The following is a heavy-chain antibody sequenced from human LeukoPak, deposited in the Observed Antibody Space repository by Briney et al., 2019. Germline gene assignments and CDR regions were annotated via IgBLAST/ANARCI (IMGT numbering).Heavy chain of an antibody. CDR1: GFTFSSYG. D-gene: IGHD1-1*01. CDR2: IRYDGSNK. J-gene: IGHJ4*02. CDR3: AKEAGEYNWNDAYYFDY. Sequence: GGSLRLSCPASGFTFSSYGMHWVRQAPGKGLEWVAFIRYDGSNKYYADSVKGRFTISRDNSKNTLYLQMNSLRAEDTAVYYCAKEAGEYNWNDAYYFDYWGQGTLVTVSS. V-gene: IGHV3-30*02.